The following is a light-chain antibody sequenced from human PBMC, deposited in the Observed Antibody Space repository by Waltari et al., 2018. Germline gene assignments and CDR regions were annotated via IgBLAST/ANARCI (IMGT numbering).Light chain of an antibody. V-gene: IGKV1-5*03. CDR2: KAS. CDR3: QQYHTYSFT. CDR1: QSITDF. Sequence: DIQMTQSPSTLSASVGDRVTITCRASQSITDFLAWYQQKPGKAPKLLIYKASSLESGVPSRFSGSGSGTEFTLTISSLQPDDFATYYCQQYHTYSFTFGPGTKVQI. J-gene: IGKJ3*01.